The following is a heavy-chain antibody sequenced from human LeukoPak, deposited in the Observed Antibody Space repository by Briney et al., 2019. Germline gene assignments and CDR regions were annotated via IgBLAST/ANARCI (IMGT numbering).Heavy chain of an antibody. V-gene: IGHV4-34*01. CDR1: GGSISSYY. CDR3: ARSPYGDSDY. J-gene: IGHJ4*02. D-gene: IGHD4-17*01. Sequence: PSETLSLTCTVSGGSISSYYWSWIRQPPGKGLEWIGEINHSGSTNYNPSLKSRVTISVDTSKNQFSLKLSSVTAADTAVYYCARSPYGDSDYWGQGTLVTVSS. CDR2: INHSGST.